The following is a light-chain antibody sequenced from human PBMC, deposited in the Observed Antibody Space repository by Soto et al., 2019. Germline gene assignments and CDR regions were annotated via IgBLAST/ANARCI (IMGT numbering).Light chain of an antibody. CDR3: QQRSNWPRT. J-gene: IGKJ1*01. Sequence: EIVLTQSPATLSLSPGERATLSCRASQSVSSHLAWYQQKPGQAPRLLIYDASNRATGIPAWFSGSGSGTDFTLAISSLEPEDFAVYYCQQRSNWPRTFGQGTKVDIK. CDR1: QSVSSH. CDR2: DAS. V-gene: IGKV3-11*01.